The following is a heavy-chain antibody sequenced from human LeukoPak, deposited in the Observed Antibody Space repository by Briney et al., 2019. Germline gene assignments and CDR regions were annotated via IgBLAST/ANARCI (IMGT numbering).Heavy chain of an antibody. CDR3: ARGWSDYYYYMDV. D-gene: IGHD2-8*01. Sequence: SETLSLTCAVYGGSFSGYYWSWIRQPPGKGLEWIGEINHSGSTNYNPSLKSRVTISVDTSKNQFSLKLSSVTAADTAVYYCARGWSDYYYYMDVWGKGTTVTVSS. CDR1: GGSFSGYY. CDR2: INHSGST. V-gene: IGHV4-34*01. J-gene: IGHJ6*03.